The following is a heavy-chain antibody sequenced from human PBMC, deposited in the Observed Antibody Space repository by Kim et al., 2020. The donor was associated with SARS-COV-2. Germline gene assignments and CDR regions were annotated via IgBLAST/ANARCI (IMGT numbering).Heavy chain of an antibody. V-gene: IGHV3-23*01. Sequence: GGSLRLSCAASGFTFSSYAMSWVRQAPGKGLEWVSAISGSGGSTYYADSVKGRFTISRDNSKNTLYLQMNSLRAEDTAVYYCAKGRRYFDWSRPPNDYWGQGTLVTVSS. D-gene: IGHD3-9*01. CDR1: GFTFSSYA. J-gene: IGHJ4*02. CDR2: ISGSGGST. CDR3: AKGRRYFDWSRPPNDY.